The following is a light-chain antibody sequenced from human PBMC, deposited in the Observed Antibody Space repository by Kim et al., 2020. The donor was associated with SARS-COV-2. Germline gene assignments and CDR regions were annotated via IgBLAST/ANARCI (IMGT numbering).Light chain of an antibody. CDR1: QSLGNY. CDR3: QQRGS. J-gene: IGKJ5*01. Sequence: ASRSLSPGKRATLACSASQSLGNYLAWYQHKPGQAPRLLIYDASNRATGIPARFSGSGSGTDFTLTISSLEPEDFAIYYCQQRGSFGQGTRLEIK. V-gene: IGKV3-11*01. CDR2: DAS.